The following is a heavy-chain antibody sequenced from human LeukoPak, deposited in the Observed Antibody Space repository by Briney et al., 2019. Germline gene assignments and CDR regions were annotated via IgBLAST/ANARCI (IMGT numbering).Heavy chain of an antibody. J-gene: IGHJ5*02. CDR2: ISYDGSNR. Sequence: PGGSLRLSCAASGFTFSSYAMHWVRQAPGKGLEWVAVISYDGSNRYYADSVKGRFTISRDNSKNTLYLQMNSLRAEDTAVYYCARDRTAGTIFWAWFDPWGQGTLVTVSS. CDR3: ARDRTAGTIFWAWFDP. V-gene: IGHV3-30*04. D-gene: IGHD6-13*01. CDR1: GFTFSSYA.